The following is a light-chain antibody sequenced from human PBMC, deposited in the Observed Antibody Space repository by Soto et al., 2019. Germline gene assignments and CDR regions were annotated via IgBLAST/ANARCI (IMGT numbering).Light chain of an antibody. J-gene: IGLJ3*02. CDR1: SSDVGGYNY. CDR3: NSYAGSNNWV. CDR2: AVS. V-gene: IGLV2-8*01. Sequence: QSALTQPASVSGSPGQSITISCTGTSSDVGGYNYVSWYQQHPGKAPKLMIYAVSKRPSGVPDRFSGSKSGNTASLTVSGLQAEDEADYYCNSYAGSNNWVFGGGTKVTVL.